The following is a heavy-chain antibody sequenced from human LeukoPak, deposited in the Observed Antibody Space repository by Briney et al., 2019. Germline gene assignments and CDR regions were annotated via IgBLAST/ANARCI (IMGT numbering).Heavy chain of an antibody. CDR3: ARREVGATPDF. CDR2: MYYSGST. D-gene: IGHD1-26*01. Sequence: PSETLSLTCAVSGYSITSGYYWGWIRQPPGKGLEWIGNMYYSGSTYYNPTLKSRVTISVDTSQNQFSLKLSSVTAADTAVYYCARREVGATPDFWGQGTLVTVSS. CDR1: GYSITSGYY. J-gene: IGHJ4*02. V-gene: IGHV4-38-2*01.